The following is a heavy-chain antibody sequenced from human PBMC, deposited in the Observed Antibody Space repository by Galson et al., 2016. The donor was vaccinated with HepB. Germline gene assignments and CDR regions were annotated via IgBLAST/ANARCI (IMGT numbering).Heavy chain of an antibody. Sequence: SLRLSCAASGFTFSSYSMSWVRQAPGKGLEWVSYTSIRTDTLYYADSVKGRFTISRDNAKNSLYLQMNSLRDEDTAVYYCAREREHPRHSYYYYGMDVWGQGTTVTVSS. J-gene: IGHJ6*02. CDR3: AREREHPRHSYYYYGMDV. V-gene: IGHV3-48*02. CDR2: TSIRTDTL. CDR1: GFTFSSYS. D-gene: IGHD1-26*01.